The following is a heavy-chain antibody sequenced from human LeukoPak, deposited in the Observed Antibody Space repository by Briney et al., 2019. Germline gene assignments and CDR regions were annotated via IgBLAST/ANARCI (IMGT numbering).Heavy chain of an antibody. D-gene: IGHD2-2*01. J-gene: IGHJ5*02. V-gene: IGHV4-61*02. CDR2: INTSGNT. Sequence: SETLSLTCTVSGGSMSSGSYYWSWIRQPAGKGLEWIGRINTSGNTNYNPSLKSRLTMSVDTSKNQFSLRLSSVTAADTAVYYCARDGYCSSITCYPNWFDPWGQGTLVIVSS. CDR3: ARDGYCSSITCYPNWFDP. CDR1: GGSMSSGSYY.